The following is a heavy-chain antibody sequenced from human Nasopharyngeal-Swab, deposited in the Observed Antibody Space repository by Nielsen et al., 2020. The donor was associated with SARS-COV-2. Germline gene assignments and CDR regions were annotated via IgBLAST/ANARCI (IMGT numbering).Heavy chain of an antibody. CDR3: ARQRQYCSGGSCYSKWFDP. J-gene: IGHJ5*02. CDR1: GYSFTSYW. CDR2: IYPGDSDT. V-gene: IGHV5-51*01. Sequence: GGSPRLSCKGSGYSFTSYWIGWVRQMPGKGLEWMGIIYPGDSDTRYSPSFEGQVTISADKSISTAYLQWSSLKASDTAMYYCARQRQYCSGGSCYSKWFDPWGQGTLVTVSS. D-gene: IGHD2-15*01.